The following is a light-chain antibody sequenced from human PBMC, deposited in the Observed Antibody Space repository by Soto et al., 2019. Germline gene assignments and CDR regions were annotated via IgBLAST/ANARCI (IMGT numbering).Light chain of an antibody. CDR2: FAS. Sequence: DIQMTQSPSSLSASVGDRVTITCRASETIDTYLNWYQQKPGKAPRLLIYFASSLQSGVPVRFSGSGSGTEFTLTISSRQREDVATYFCQQDYNFPRTFGLGTKLEIK. V-gene: IGKV1-39*01. CDR3: QQDYNFPRT. CDR1: ETIDTY. J-gene: IGKJ1*01.